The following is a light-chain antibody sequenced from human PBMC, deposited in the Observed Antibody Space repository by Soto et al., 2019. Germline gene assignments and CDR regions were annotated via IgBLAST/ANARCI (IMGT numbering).Light chain of an antibody. CDR2: DAS. J-gene: IGKJ5*01. Sequence: EIVLTQSPATLSLSPGERATLSCRASQSVSSYLAWYQQKPGQAPRLLIYDASNRATGIPARFSGSGSGTDFTLTLSSLEPEDFAVYYCPQRSNWPPTFGQGTRLE. CDR1: QSVSSY. CDR3: PQRSNWPPT. V-gene: IGKV3-11*01.